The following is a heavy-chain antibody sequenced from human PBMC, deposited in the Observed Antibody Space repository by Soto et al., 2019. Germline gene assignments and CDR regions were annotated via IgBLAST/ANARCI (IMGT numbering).Heavy chain of an antibody. CDR1: GFTLSRHA. CDR3: ARHLASTVTTSDGFDP. V-gene: IGHV3-30-3*01. J-gene: IGHJ5*02. D-gene: IGHD4-17*01. CDR2: ISYDGTTT. Sequence: QVQLVESGGGVVQPGRSLRLSCAASGFTLSRHAMHWVRQAPGKGLEWLSIISYDGTTTYYADSVKGRFTISRDNSKNTLYLQMNSLRGDDTAVYFCARHLASTVTTSDGFDPWGQGTLVTVSS.